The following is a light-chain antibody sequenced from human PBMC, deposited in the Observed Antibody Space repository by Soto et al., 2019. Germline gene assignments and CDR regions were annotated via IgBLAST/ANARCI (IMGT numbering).Light chain of an antibody. CDR1: QSITTY. J-gene: IGKJ2*01. CDR3: QQGYNPPHT. CDR2: AAS. Sequence: DIQMTQSPSSLSASVGDRVTITCRASQSITTYLNWYQQKPGKAPKLLIYAASSLQSGVPSRFSGSGSVTDFTITIGSLQHEDFATYHCQQGYNPPHTFGQGTNLEIK. V-gene: IGKV1-39*01.